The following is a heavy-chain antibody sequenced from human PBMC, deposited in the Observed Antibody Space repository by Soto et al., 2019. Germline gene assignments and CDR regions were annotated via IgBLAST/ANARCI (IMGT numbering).Heavy chain of an antibody. J-gene: IGHJ6*02. Sequence: GGSLRLSCAASGFTFSSYGMHWVLQAPGKGLEWVAVISYDGSNKYYADSVKGRFTISRDNSKNTLYLQMNSLRAEDTAVYYCAKASDDYSIGWSLVAYYYYGMDVWGQGTTVTVSS. D-gene: IGHD4-4*01. V-gene: IGHV3-30*18. CDR1: GFTFSSYG. CDR2: ISYDGSNK. CDR3: AKASDDYSIGWSLVAYYYYGMDV.